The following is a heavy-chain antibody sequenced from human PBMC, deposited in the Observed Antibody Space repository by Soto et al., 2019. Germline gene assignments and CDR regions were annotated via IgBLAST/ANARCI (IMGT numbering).Heavy chain of an antibody. J-gene: IGHJ6*02. V-gene: IGHV1-69*02. Sequence: QVQLGQSGAEVKKPGSSLKVSCKASGGTFSSHTISWVRLAPGQGLEWMGRTIPILGITNYAQNFQGRVTLTADTSTGTASMELSSLRSEDTAVYYCGISRHDSNFYYYGTDVWGQGTTVTVSS. CDR2: TIPILGIT. CDR1: GGTFSSHT. CDR3: GISRHDSNFYYYGTDV. D-gene: IGHD3-22*01.